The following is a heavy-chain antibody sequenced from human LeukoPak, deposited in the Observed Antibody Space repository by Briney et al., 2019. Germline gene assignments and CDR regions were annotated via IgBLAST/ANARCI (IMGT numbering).Heavy chain of an antibody. J-gene: IGHJ4*02. D-gene: IGHD3-22*01. CDR1: GFTVSSNY. CDR3: ARWGYDSSGYQHFDY. Sequence: GGSLRLSCAASGFTVSSNYMSWVRQAPGKGLEWVAVIWYDGSNKYYADSVKGRFTISRDNSKNTLYLQMNSLRAEDTAVYYCARWGYDSSGYQHFDYWGQGTLVTVSS. CDR2: IWYDGSNK. V-gene: IGHV3-33*08.